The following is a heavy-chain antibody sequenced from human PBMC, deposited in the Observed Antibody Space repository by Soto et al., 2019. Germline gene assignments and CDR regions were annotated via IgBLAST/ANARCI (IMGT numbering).Heavy chain of an antibody. CDR3: ARDQGITTFGVYSMYYYGMDV. D-gene: IGHD3-3*01. Sequence: QVQLVQSGAEVKKTGASVKVSCKASGYTFTSSGISWVRQAPGQGLAWMGWISTDNGNTNYAQQLQGRASMTTDTSTSTAYMDLRSLRSDDTAVYYCARDQGITTFGVYSMYYYGMDVWGQGTTVTVSS. J-gene: IGHJ6*02. CDR1: GYTFTSSG. CDR2: ISTDNGNT. V-gene: IGHV1-18*01.